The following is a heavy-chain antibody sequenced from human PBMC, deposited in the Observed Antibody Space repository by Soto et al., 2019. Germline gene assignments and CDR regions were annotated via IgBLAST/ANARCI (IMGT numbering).Heavy chain of an antibody. CDR1: GFTFSSYG. V-gene: IGHV3-30*03. D-gene: IGHD2-15*01. J-gene: IGHJ4*02. CDR2: ISYDGSNK. CDR3: ATAYCSGGSCYSWLGQFFDY. Sequence: GGSLRLSCAASGFTFSSYGMHWVRQAPGKGLEWVAVISYDGSNKYYADTVKGRLTNSRDNSKNKLYLQMNSLRAEDTAVYYCATAYCSGGSCYSWLGQFFDYWGQGTLVTVSS.